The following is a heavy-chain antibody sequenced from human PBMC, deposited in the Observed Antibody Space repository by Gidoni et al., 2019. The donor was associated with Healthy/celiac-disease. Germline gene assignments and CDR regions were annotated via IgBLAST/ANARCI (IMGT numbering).Heavy chain of an antibody. J-gene: IGHJ6*02. CDR2: ISWNSGSI. CDR3: AKDSTVPVEWFGEYPPLGGMDV. CDR1: GFTFDDYA. V-gene: IGHV3-9*01. Sequence: EVQLVESGGGLVQPGRSLRLSCAASGFTFDDYAMHWVRQAPGKGLEWVSGISWNSGSIGYADSVKGRFTISRDNAKNSLYLQMNSLRAEDTALYYCAKDSTVPVEWFGEYPPLGGMDVWGQGTTVTVSS. D-gene: IGHD3-10*01.